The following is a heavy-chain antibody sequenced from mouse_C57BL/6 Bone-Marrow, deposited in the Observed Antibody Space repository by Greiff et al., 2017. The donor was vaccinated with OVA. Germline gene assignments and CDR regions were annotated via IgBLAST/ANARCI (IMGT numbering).Heavy chain of an antibody. J-gene: IGHJ2*01. CDR2: IDPENGDT. Sequence: EVKLVESGAELVRPGASVKLSCTASGFNIKDDYMHWVKQRPEQGLEWIGWIDPENGDTEYASKFQGKATITADTSSNTAYLQLSSLTSEDTAVYYCTIGSYYFDYWGQGTTLTVSS. V-gene: IGHV14-4*01. CDR3: TIGSYYFDY. D-gene: IGHD2-14*01. CDR1: GFNIKDDY.